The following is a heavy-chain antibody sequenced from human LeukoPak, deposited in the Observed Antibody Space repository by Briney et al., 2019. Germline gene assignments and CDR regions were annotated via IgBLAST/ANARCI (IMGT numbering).Heavy chain of an antibody. CDR3: ARDPATYYDFWSGTGYGMDV. CDR1: GGSISSYY. J-gene: IGHJ6*02. CDR2: IYYSGST. Sequence: SETLSLTCTVSGGSISSYYWSWTRQPPGKGLEWLGYIYYSGSTNYNPSLKSRVTTSVDTSKNQFSLKPSSVTAADTAVYYCARDPATYYDFWSGTGYGMDVWGQGTTVTVSS. V-gene: IGHV4-59*01. D-gene: IGHD3-3*01.